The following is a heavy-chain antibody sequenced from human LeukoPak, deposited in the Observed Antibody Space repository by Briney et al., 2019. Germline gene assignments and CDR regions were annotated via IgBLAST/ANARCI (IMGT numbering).Heavy chain of an antibody. CDR2: IYPSGDST. Sequence: PGGSLRLSCAASGFTFSTYSMTWVRQGPGKGLEWVSSIYPSGDSTFYADSVKGRFTISRDNSKNTLYLQMNSLRAEDTAVYYCAKDRQYYDILTGYDYWGQGTLVTVSS. V-gene: IGHV3-23*01. CDR1: GFTFSTYS. CDR3: AKDRQYYDILTGYDY. J-gene: IGHJ4*02. D-gene: IGHD3-9*01.